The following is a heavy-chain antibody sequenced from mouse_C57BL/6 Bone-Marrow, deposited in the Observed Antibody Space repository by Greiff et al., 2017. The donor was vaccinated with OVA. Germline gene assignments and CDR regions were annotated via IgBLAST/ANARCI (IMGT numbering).Heavy chain of an antibody. D-gene: IGHD2-3*01. CDR3: ARGGGLLLSWFAY. J-gene: IGHJ3*01. CDR1: GFTFSSYA. CDR2: ISDGGSYT. V-gene: IGHV5-4*01. Sequence: EVHLVESGGGLVKPGGSLKLSCAASGFTFSSYAMSWVRQTPEKRLEWVATISDGGSYTYYPDNVKGRFPISRDNAKNNLYLQMSHLKSEDTAMYYGARGGGLLLSWFAYWGQGTLVTVSA.